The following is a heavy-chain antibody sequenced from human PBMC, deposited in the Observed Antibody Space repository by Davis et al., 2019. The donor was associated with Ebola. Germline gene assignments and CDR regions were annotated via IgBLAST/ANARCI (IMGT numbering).Heavy chain of an antibody. D-gene: IGHD4-17*01. Sequence: AASVKVSCKASGYTFTSYAMNWVRQAPGQGLEWMGWINTNTGNPTYAQGFTGRFVFSLDTSVSTAYLQISSLKAEDTAVYYCARDLPEVTTVITYYYYGMDVWGQGTTVIVAS. V-gene: IGHV7-4-1*02. CDR3: ARDLPEVTTVITYYYYGMDV. CDR2: INTNTGNP. J-gene: IGHJ6*02. CDR1: GYTFTSYA.